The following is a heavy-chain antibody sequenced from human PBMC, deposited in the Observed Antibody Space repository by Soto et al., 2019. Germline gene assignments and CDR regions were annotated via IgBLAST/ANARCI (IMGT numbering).Heavy chain of an antibody. J-gene: IGHJ6*02. CDR2: IYPGDSDT. CDR3: ARHPSHYYDSSGYYPRGDYGMDV. D-gene: IGHD3-22*01. CDR1: GYSFTSYW. Sequence: PGESLKISCKGSGYSFTSYWIGWVRQMPGKGLEWMGIIYPGDSDTRYSPSFQGQVTISADKSISTAYLRWSSLKASDTAMYYCARHPSHYYDSSGYYPRGDYGMDVWGQGTTVTVSS. V-gene: IGHV5-51*01.